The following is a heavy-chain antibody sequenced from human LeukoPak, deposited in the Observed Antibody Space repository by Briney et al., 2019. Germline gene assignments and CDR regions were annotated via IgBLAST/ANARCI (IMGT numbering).Heavy chain of an antibody. CDR3: ARYCTNGVCYNYGMDV. CDR2: IYYSGST. J-gene: IGHJ6*02. CDR1: GGSISSGDYY. V-gene: IGHV4-30-4*01. D-gene: IGHD2-8*01. Sequence: PSETLSLTCTVSGGSISSGDYYWSWIRQPPGKGLEWIGYIYYSGSTYYNPSLKSRVTISVDTSKNQFSLKLSSVTAADTAVYYCARYCTNGVCYNYGMDVWGQGTTVTVSS.